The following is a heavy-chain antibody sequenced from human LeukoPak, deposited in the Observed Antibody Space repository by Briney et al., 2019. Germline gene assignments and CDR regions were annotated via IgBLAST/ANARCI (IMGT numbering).Heavy chain of an antibody. CDR2: IIPIFGTA. D-gene: IGHD6-19*01. V-gene: IGHV1-69*13. J-gene: IGHJ6*02. Sequence: ASVKVSCKASGGTFISYAISWVRQAPGQGLEWMGGIIPIFGTANYAQKFQGRVTITADESTSTAYMELSSLRSEDTAVYYCARPGVVAVAGPYGMDVWGQGTTVTVSS. CDR1: GGTFISYA. CDR3: ARPGVVAVAGPYGMDV.